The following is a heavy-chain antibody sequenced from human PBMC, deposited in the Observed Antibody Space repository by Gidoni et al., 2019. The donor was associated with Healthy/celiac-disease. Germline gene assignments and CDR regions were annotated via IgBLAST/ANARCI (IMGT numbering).Heavy chain of an antibody. V-gene: IGHV4-30-2*01. CDR1: GVPIRSRGYS. D-gene: IGHD3-3*01. CDR3: ARGRQRSFLGSRSDFYYFDY. CDR2: IYHSGST. Sequence: QLQLPESVSGLVKSSPNLSLTYAVSGVPIRSRGYSCSWIRQPPGKGLEWIGYIYHSGSTYYNPSLKSRVTISVDRSKNQFSLKLSSVTAADTAVYYCARGRQRSFLGSRSDFYYFDYWGQGTLVTVSS. J-gene: IGHJ4*02.